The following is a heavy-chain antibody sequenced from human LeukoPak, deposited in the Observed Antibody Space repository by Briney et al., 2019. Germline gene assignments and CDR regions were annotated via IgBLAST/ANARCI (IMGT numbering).Heavy chain of an antibody. V-gene: IGHV3-7*01. J-gene: IGHJ4*02. CDR2: IKQDGSEK. Sequence: GGSLRLSCAASGLTFSSYWMSWVRQAPGKGLEWVANIKQDGSEKYYVDSVKGRFTISRDNAKNSLYLQMNSLRAEDTAVYYCASSSFVYWGQGTLVTVSS. D-gene: IGHD3-10*01. CDR3: ASSSFVY. CDR1: GLTFSSYW.